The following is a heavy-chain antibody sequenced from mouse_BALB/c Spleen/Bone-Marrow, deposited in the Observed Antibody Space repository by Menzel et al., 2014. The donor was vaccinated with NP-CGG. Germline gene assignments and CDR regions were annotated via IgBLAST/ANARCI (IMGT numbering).Heavy chain of an antibody. CDR1: GYTFTSYW. Sequence: VQLQQSGAELVKPGASVKLSCKTSGYTFTSYWIQWVKQRPGQGLGWIGEMFPRTGATYYNERFRGRATLTIDTSSSTAYMQLSSLTSEDSAVYFCARRDYDYDDYSMDYCGQGTSVTVSS. D-gene: IGHD2-4*01. CDR3: ARRDYDYDDYSMDY. J-gene: IGHJ4*01. V-gene: IGHV1S132*01. CDR2: MFPRTGAT.